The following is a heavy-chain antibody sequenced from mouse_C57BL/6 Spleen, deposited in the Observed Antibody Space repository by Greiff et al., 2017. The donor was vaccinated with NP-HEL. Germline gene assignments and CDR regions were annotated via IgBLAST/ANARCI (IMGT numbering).Heavy chain of an antibody. J-gene: IGHJ3*01. CDR1: GYTFTDYY. Sequence: VQLQQSGPVLVKPGASVKMSCKASGYTFTDYYMNWVKQSHGKSLEWIGVINPYNGGTSYNQKFKGKATLTVDKSSSTAYMELNSLTSEDSAVYYCARPITTVVGGAIAYWGQGTLVTVSA. CDR3: ARPITTVVGGAIAY. CDR2: INPYNGGT. V-gene: IGHV1-19*01. D-gene: IGHD1-1*01.